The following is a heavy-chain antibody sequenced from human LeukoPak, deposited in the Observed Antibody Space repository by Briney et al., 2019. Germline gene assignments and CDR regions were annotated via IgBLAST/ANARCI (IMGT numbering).Heavy chain of an antibody. Sequence: PGGSLRLSCTASGFTFSSYWMHWVRQAPGKGLVWVSRINSDGGSTSYADSVKGRLTISRANAKNTLDLQMNSLRAEDTAVYYCARVPQAAGSGSSGARIYYSYYYMDVWGKGTTVTVSS. J-gene: IGHJ6*03. V-gene: IGHV3-74*01. D-gene: IGHD3-10*01. CDR3: ARVPQAAGSGSSGARIYYSYYYMDV. CDR1: GFTFSSYW. CDR2: INSDGGST.